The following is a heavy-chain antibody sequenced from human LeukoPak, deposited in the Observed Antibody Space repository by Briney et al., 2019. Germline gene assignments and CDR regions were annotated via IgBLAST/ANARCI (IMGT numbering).Heavy chain of an antibody. J-gene: IGHJ4*02. Sequence: GGSLRLSCAASGFTFSSYTMNWVRQAPGKGLEWVSSISSSSTYIFYADSVKGRFTISRDNAKNSLYLQMNSLRAEDTAVYYCARVREGNYLDYWGQGTLVTVSS. CDR3: ARVREGNYLDY. V-gene: IGHV3-21*04. CDR1: GFTFSSYT. CDR2: ISSSSTYI.